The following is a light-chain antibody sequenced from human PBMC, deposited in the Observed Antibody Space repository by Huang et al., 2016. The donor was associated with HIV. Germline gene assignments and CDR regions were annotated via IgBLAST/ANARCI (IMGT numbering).Light chain of an antibody. CDR3: QQNYIIPWT. CDR1: QSISNY. Sequence: DIQMTQSPSSLSASEGDRVTITCRASQSISNYLNWYQQKPGKAPSLLIYGGSTLQSGVPSRFSGSGSGTDFTLTISSLQPEDFATYYCQQNYIIPWTFGQGTKVDIK. V-gene: IGKV1-39*01. CDR2: GGS. J-gene: IGKJ1*01.